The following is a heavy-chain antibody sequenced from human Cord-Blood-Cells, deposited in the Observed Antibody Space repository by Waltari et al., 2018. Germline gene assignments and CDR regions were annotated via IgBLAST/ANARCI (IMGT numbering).Heavy chain of an antibody. CDR2: IKEDGSEK. D-gene: IGHD2-21*01. V-gene: IGHV3-7*01. Sequence: EVQLVESGGGLVQPGGSLRLSCAASGFTFSSYWMSWVCQAPGKGLEWVAKIKEDGSEKYYVDSVKGRFTISRDNAKNSLYLQMNSLRAEDTAVYYCAREFYFSFDYWGQGTLVTVSS. CDR3: AREFYFSFDY. CDR1: GFTFSSYW. J-gene: IGHJ4*02.